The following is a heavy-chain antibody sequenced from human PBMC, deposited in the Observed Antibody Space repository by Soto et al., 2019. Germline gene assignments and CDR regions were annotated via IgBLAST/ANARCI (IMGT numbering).Heavy chain of an antibody. J-gene: IGHJ4*02. CDR2: TFPIFDRG. CDR3: ARRNTSGYLRYFDS. D-gene: IGHD3-22*01. Sequence: QVQLVQSGAEVKKPGSSVKVSCKASGGTFSSYPITWVRQAPGQGLEWMGGTFPIFDRGNYAQKFQGRLTITTDKSTNTAYMELSSLRSEDTAMYYCARRNTSGYLRYFDSWGQGTLVTVSS. V-gene: IGHV1-69*06. CDR1: GGTFSSYP.